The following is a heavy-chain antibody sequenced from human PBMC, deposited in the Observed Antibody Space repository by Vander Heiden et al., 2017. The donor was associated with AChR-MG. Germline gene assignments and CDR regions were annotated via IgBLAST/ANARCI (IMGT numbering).Heavy chain of an antibody. Sequence: QVQLQEAGPGLVKPSGTLSLTFAVSGASIRSSHWLSWVRQPPGRGLELIGEVYYTGSANYNPSLRSQVTISVDQSENQFSLRLTSVTAADTAVYYCARVPPDSGSYQKSWFDPWGQGILVTVSS. J-gene: IGHJ5*02. CDR1: GASIRSSHW. D-gene: IGHD3-10*01. CDR2: VYYTGSA. V-gene: IGHV4-4*02. CDR3: ARVPPDSGSYQKSWFDP.